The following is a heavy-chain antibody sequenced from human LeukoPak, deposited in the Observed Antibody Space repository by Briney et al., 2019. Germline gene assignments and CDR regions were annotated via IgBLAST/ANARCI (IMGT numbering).Heavy chain of an antibody. V-gene: IGHV3-21*01. CDR3: ARDQAYYDSSGYYVDY. CDR1: GFTFSSYS. Sequence: GGSLRLSCAASGFTFSSYSMNWVRQAPGKGLEWVSSISSSSSYIYYADSVKGRFTISRDNAKNSLYLQMNSLRAEDTAVYCCARDQAYYDSSGYYVDYWGQGTLVTVSS. J-gene: IGHJ4*02. CDR2: ISSSSSYI. D-gene: IGHD3-22*01.